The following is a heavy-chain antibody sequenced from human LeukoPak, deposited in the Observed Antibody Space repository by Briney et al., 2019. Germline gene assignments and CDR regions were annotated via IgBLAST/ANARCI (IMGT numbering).Heavy chain of an antibody. D-gene: IGHD3-22*01. V-gene: IGHV1-46*01. J-gene: IGHJ4*02. CDR2: INPSGGST. CDR1: GYTFTSYY. Sequence: ASVKVSCKASGYTFTSYYMHWVRQAPGQGLEWMGLINPSGGSTSYAQKFQGRVTMTRDTSTSTVYMELSSLRSEDTAVYYCARGGYDSSGYYPPYHYWGQGTLVTVSS. CDR3: ARGGYDSSGYYPPYHY.